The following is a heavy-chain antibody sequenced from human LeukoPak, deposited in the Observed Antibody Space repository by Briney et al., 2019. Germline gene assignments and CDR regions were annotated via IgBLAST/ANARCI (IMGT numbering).Heavy chain of an antibody. CDR1: GFTFNSYG. CDR2: ISYDGSNK. V-gene: IGHV3-30*18. D-gene: IGHD6-13*01. CDR3: AKAGSWYGRAIDY. Sequence: GGSLRLSCAASGFTFNSYGMHWVRQAPGKGLEWVAVISYDGSNKYYADSVKGRFTISRDNSKNTLYLQMNSLRAEDTAVYYCAKAGSWYGRAIDYWGQGPLVTVSS. J-gene: IGHJ4*02.